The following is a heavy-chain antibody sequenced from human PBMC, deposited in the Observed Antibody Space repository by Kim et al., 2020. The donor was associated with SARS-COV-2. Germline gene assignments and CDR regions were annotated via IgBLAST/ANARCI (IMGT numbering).Heavy chain of an antibody. CDR3: AKTKSQWELQNWYFDL. Sequence: GGSLRLSCAASGFTFSSYAMSWVRQAPGKGLEWVSAISGSGGSTYYADSVKGRFTISRDNSKNTLYLQMNSLRAEDTAVYYCAKTKSQWELQNWYFDLWGRGTLVTVSS. V-gene: IGHV3-23*01. CDR2: ISGSGGST. CDR1: GFTFSSYA. J-gene: IGHJ2*01. D-gene: IGHD1-26*01.